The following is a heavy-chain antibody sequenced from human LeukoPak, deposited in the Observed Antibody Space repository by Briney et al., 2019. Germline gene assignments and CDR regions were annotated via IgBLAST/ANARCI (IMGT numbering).Heavy chain of an antibody. J-gene: IGHJ4*02. CDR1: GYIFSTYW. D-gene: IGHD6-13*01. V-gene: IGHV3-7*03. CDR2: IKQDGSEK. Sequence: GGSLRLSCVGSGYIFSTYWMNWVRQAPGKGLEWVANIKQDGSEKYHVDSVKGRFTISRDNAKNSLYLQMNSLRAEDTAVYYCARDSGWFRFDYWGQGTLATVSS. CDR3: ARDSGWFRFDY.